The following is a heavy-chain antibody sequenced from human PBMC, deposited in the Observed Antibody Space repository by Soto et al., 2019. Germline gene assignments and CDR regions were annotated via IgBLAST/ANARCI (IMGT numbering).Heavy chain of an antibody. V-gene: IGHV1-18*01. CDR3: ARWGDYGASDQDDFDN. CDR2: VSVYNGHT. Sequence: QVQLVQSGAAVKKPGASLKVSCKASGYTFTASGIAWVRQAPGQGLEWMGWVSVYNGHTEYSQKFLGRFAMTTDTSAETAYLELRSLRADDAADYDCARWGDYGASDQDDFDNWGQGTLVAVSS. J-gene: IGHJ4*02. CDR1: GYTFTASG. D-gene: IGHD4-17*01.